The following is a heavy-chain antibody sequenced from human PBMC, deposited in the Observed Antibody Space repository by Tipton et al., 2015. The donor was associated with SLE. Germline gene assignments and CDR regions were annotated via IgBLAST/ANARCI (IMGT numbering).Heavy chain of an antibody. CDR1: GGSISSGGYY. D-gene: IGHD5-18*01. J-gene: IGHJ4*02. V-gene: IGHV4-31*03. CDR2: IYYSGST. CDR3: ARESPRGSYGYWYFDY. Sequence: TLSLTCTVSGGSISSGGYYWSWIRQHPGKGLEWIGYIYYSGSTYYNPSLKSRVTISVDTSKNQFSLKLSSVTAADTAVYYCARESPRGSYGYWYFDYWGQGTLVTVSS.